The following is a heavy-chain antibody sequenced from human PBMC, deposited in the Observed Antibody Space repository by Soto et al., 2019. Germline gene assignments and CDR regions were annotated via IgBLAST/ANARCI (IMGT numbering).Heavy chain of an antibody. CDR3: ARLNGYCVRGSCHGHYAMDV. J-gene: IGHJ6*02. Sequence: PSETLSLTCTVSSAPVSSTTYTWGWIRQPPGKGLEWVASVYYGGRSYYNPTLNSRVTISVDTSKNQFSLKMTSVTAADTAVYSCARLNGYCVRGSCHGHYAMDVWGQGTTVT. D-gene: IGHD2-15*01. CDR2: VYYGGRS. V-gene: IGHV4-39*01. CDR1: SAPVSSTTYT.